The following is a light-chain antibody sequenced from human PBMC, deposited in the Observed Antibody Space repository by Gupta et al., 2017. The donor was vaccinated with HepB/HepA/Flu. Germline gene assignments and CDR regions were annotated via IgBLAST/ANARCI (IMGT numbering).Light chain of an antibody. Sequence: EIVLTQSPGTLSLSPGERATLSCRASQSVSGNYLAWYQQKSGQPPRLLIYGVSTRATGVPDRFSGSGYVTDFTLTITRRDLEDFAVYYCQQDGHSPPYTFGQGTKLEIK. CDR3: QQDGHSPPYT. J-gene: IGKJ2*01. CDR1: QSVSGNY. V-gene: IGKV3-20*01. CDR2: GVS.